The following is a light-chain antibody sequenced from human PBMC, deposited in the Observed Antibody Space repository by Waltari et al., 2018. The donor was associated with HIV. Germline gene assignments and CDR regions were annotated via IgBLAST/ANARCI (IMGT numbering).Light chain of an antibody. CDR2: DTN. CDR1: TGNVTSGHF. CDR3: LLSYSGPVV. J-gene: IGLJ2*01. Sequence: QAVVTQEPSLTVSPGGTVTLTCGSSTGNVTSGHFPYWFQQKPGQAPRTLIYDTNNKHSWTPARFSGSLLGGKAALTLSGAQPEDEADYYCLLSYSGPVVFGGGTKLTVL. V-gene: IGLV7-46*01.